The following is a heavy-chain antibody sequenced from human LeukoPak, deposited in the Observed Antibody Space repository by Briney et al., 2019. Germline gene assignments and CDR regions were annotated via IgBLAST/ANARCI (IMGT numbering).Heavy chain of an antibody. V-gene: IGHV3-30*02. CDR1: GFTFSSYG. D-gene: IGHD1-26*01. Sequence: TGGSLSLSCAASGFTFSSYGMHWVRQAPANGLAWVAFIRYDGSNKYYADSVKGRFTISRDNSKNTLYLQMNSLRAEDTAVYYCAKDEGELLAYYYYMDVWGKGTTVTISS. CDR2: IRYDGSNK. CDR3: AKDEGELLAYYYYMDV. J-gene: IGHJ6*03.